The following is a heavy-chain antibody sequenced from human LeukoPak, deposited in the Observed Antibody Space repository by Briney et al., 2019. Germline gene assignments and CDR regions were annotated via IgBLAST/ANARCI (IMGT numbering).Heavy chain of an antibody. D-gene: IGHD6-13*01. CDR1: GGSITNGNYY. Sequence: SETLSLTCNVSGGSITNGNYYWGWIRQPPGKGLEWIGSVYFSGGTYNNPSLKSRVTISIDTSKNQFSLKLSSVTAADTAVYYCARWGSSSWQFDFWGQGTLLTVSS. V-gene: IGHV4-39*07. J-gene: IGHJ4*02. CDR2: VYFSGGT. CDR3: ARWGSSSWQFDF.